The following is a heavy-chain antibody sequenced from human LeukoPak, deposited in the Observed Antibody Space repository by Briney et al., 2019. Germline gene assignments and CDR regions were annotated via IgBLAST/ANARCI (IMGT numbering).Heavy chain of an antibody. Sequence: ASVKVSRKASGYTFTGYHLHWVRQAPGQGLEWMGWINPYSGDTKYTQNFQGRVTFTRDTSIDTAYMELSRLTFDDTAMYYCTRVRGSSTGSNYGMDVWGQGTIVTVSS. CDR3: TRVRGSSTGSNYGMDV. D-gene: IGHD6-25*01. J-gene: IGHJ6*02. V-gene: IGHV1-2*02. CDR2: INPYSGDT. CDR1: GYTFTGYH.